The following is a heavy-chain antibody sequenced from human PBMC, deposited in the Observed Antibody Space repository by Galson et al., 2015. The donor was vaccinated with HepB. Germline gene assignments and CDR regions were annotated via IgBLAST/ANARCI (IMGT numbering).Heavy chain of an antibody. J-gene: IGHJ4*02. D-gene: IGHD3-3*01. CDR1: GFTFSSYS. Sequence: SLRLSCAASGFTFSSYSMNWVRQAPGKGLEWVSYISSSSSTIYYADSVKGRFTISRDNAKNSLYLQMNSLRAEDTAVYYCARDPPPRGNYDFWSGYDYWGQGTLVTVSS. CDR2: ISSSSSTI. CDR3: ARDPPPRGNYDFWSGYDY. V-gene: IGHV3-48*01.